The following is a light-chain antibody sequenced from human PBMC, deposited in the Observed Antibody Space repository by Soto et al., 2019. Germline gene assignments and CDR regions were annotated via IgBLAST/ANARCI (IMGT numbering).Light chain of an antibody. CDR1: SSNIGAGYD. CDR3: QSCDSSLSNVV. V-gene: IGLV1-40*01. J-gene: IGLJ2*01. Sequence: QSVLTQPPSVSGAPGQKVTISCTGSSSNIGAGYDVHWYQQLPGTAPKVLIHGNSHRPSGVPDRFSGSKSVTSASLAITGLQAEDEADYYCQSCDSSLSNVVFGGGTQLTVL. CDR2: GNS.